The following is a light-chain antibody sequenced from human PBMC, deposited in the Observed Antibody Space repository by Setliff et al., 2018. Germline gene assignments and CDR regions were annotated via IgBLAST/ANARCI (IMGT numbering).Light chain of an antibody. V-gene: IGLV1-44*01. Sequence: QSALAQPPPASGTPGQRVTISCSGSSSNIGSNTVNWYQQFPGTAPKLLIYRNNQRPSGVPDRFSGSKSATSASLAISGLQAEDEADYYCAAWDDSLNGREVFGTGTKVTVL. CDR1: SSNIGSNT. CDR3: AAWDDSLNGREV. CDR2: RNN. J-gene: IGLJ1*01.